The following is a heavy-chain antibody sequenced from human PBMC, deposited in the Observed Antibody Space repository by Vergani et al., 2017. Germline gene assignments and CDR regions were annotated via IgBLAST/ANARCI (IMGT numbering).Heavy chain of an antibody. D-gene: IGHD3-10*01. CDR1: GGSISSGDYY. CDR2: IYYSGST. J-gene: IGHJ4*02. Sequence: QVQLQESGPGLVKPSQTLSLTCTVSGGSISSGDYYWSWIRQPPGKGLEWIGYIYYSGSTYYNPSLKSRVTISVDTSKNQSSLKLSSVTAADTAVYYCARDTNMYYGPGGYFDYWGQGTLVTGSS. CDR3: ARDTNMYYGPGGYFDY. V-gene: IGHV4-30-4*08.